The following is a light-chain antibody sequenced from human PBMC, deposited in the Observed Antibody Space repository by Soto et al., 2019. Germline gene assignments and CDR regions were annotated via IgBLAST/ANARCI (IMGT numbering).Light chain of an antibody. CDR1: QNVLSN. CDR3: QQYGSSQT. J-gene: IGKJ1*01. V-gene: IGKV3-15*01. Sequence: EIVMAQSPATLSVSPGERATLSCRASQNVLSNLAWYQQKPGQAPRLLIYGASTRATGLPARFSGSGSGTDFTLTISRLEPEDFAVYYCQQYGSSQTFGQGTKVDI. CDR2: GAS.